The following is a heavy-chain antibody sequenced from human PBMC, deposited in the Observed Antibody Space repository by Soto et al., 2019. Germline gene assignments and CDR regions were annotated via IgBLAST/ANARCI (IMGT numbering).Heavy chain of an antibody. CDR3: ARGTVVAPTIAAAGLKWFDP. D-gene: IGHD6-13*01. V-gene: IGHV4-34*01. Sequence: PSETLSLTCAVYGGSFSGYYWSWIRQPPGKGLEWIGEINHSGSTNYNPSLKSRVTISVDTSKNQFSLKLSSVTAADTAVYYCARGTVVAPTIAAAGLKWFDPRGQGTLVTVSS. CDR1: GGSFSGYY. CDR2: INHSGST. J-gene: IGHJ5*02.